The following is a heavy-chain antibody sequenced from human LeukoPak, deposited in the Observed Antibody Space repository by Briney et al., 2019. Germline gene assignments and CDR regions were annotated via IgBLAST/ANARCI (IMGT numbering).Heavy chain of an antibody. J-gene: IGHJ6*03. V-gene: IGHV4-39*01. D-gene: IGHD2-2*01. CDR3: ARHVYCSSTSCYVDYYYYYYMDV. Sequence: SETLSLTCTVSGYSISSSYYWGWIRQPPGKGLEWIGSIYYSGSTYYNPSLKSRVTISVDTSKNQFSLKLSSVTAADTAVYYCARHVYCSSTSCYVDYYYYYYMDVWGKGTTVTISS. CDR1: GYSISSSYY. CDR2: IYYSGST.